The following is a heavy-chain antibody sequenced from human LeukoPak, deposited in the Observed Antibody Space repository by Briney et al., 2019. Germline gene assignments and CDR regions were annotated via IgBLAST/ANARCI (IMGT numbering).Heavy chain of an antibody. J-gene: IGHJ6*03. CDR2: IYYSGST. CDR1: GGSISSYY. CDR3: ARAVGYCSSTSCPRNYYYYYMDV. Sequence: PSETLSLTCTVSGGSISSYYWSWIRQPPGKGLEWIGYIYYSGSTNYNPSLKSRVTMSVDTSKNQFSLKLSSVTAADTAVYYCARAVGYCSSTSCPRNYYYYYMDVWGKGTTVTVSS. V-gene: IGHV4-59*12. D-gene: IGHD2-2*01.